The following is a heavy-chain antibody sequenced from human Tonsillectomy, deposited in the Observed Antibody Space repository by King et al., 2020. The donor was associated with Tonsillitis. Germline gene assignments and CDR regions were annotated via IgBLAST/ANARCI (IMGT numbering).Heavy chain of an antibody. Sequence: EVQLVESGGGLVQPGGSLRLSCAASGFTFSSYWMYWVRQAPGKGLVWVSRLNGDGGTTDYADSVKGRFTISRDNAKNTVYLQMNSLRAEDTAVYYCSRGLIEDFWGQGSMVTVSS. CDR3: SRGLIEDF. D-gene: IGHD3-22*01. CDR1: GFTFSSYW. CDR2: LNGDGGTT. J-gene: IGHJ3*01. V-gene: IGHV3-74*01.